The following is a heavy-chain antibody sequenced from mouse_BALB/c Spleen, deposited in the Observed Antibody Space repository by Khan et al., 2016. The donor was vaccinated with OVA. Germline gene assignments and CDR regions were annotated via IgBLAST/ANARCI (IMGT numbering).Heavy chain of an antibody. V-gene: IGHV9-1*02. Sequence: QIQLVQSGPELKKPGETVKISCKASGYTFTNYGMNWVKQAPGKGLKWMGWINTYTGEPTYADDFKGRFVFSLETSASTAYLQISNLKNEDMTTYFCARISDYWYSDVWGAGTTVTVSS. D-gene: IGHD6-2*01. J-gene: IGHJ1*01. CDR1: GYTFTNYG. CDR2: INTYTGEP. CDR3: ARISDYWYSDV.